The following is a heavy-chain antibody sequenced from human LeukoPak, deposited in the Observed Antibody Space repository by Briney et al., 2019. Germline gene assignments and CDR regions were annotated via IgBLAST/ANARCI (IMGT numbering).Heavy chain of an antibody. D-gene: IGHD1-26*01. J-gene: IGHJ4*02. Sequence: GRSLRLSCADSGCTFSSYAMHWVRQAPGKGLEWVAVISYDGSNKYYADSVKGRFTISRDNSKNTLYLQMNSLRAEDTAVYYCARAELLHYFDYWGQGTLVTVSS. CDR2: ISYDGSNK. CDR1: GCTFSSYA. V-gene: IGHV3-30*04. CDR3: ARAELLHYFDY.